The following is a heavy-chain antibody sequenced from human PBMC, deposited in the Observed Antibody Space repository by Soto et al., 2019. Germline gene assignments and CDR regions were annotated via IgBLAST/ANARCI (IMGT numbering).Heavy chain of an antibody. D-gene: IGHD5-18*01. J-gene: IGHJ4*02. Sequence: GGSLRLSCAASGFTFSSYAMSWVRQAPGKGLEWVSAIRGSGGSTYYADSVKCRFTISRDNSKNTLYLQMNSLRAEDTAVYYCALSLPRYSPFDYWGQGTLVTVSS. CDR1: GFTFSSYA. V-gene: IGHV3-23*01. CDR2: IRGSGGST. CDR3: ALSLPRYSPFDY.